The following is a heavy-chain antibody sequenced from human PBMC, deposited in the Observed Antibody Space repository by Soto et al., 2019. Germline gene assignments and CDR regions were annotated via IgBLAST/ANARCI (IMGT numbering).Heavy chain of an antibody. J-gene: IGHJ6*03. D-gene: IGHD3-10*01. CDR3: AREYPYYYGSGGVSWYYYYMDV. Sequence: GSLRLSCAASGFTFDDYGMSWVRQAPGKGLEWVSGINWNGGSTGYADSVKGRFTISRDNAKNSLYLQMNSLRAEDTALYHCAREYPYYYGSGGVSWYYYYMDVWGKGTTVTVSS. CDR2: INWNGGST. V-gene: IGHV3-20*01. CDR1: GFTFDDYG.